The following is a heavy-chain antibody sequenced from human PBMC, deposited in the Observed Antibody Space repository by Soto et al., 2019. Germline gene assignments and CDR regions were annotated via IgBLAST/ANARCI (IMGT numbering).Heavy chain of an antibody. Sequence: ETLCLTCGVSGGSVTSSHLWSGVRQAPGGGLEWIGNVYHTGDTNLNPSLQSRVTISVDKSNNQFSLRLNSLTAADTAAYFCAREIVTAGGNNYFDPWGPGTLVTVYS. D-gene: IGHD2-21*02. J-gene: IGHJ5*02. CDR2: VYHTGDT. CDR3: AREIVTAGGNNYFDP. V-gene: IGHV4-4*01. CDR1: GGSVTSSHL.